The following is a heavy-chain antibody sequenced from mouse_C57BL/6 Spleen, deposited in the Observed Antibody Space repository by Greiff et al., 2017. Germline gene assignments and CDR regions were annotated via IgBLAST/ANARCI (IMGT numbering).Heavy chain of an antibody. J-gene: IGHJ2*01. CDR1: GYTFTSYW. Sequence: QVQLQQPGTELVKPGASVKLSCKASGYTFTSYWMHWVKQRPGQGLEWIGNINPSNGGTNYNEKFKSKATLTVDNSSSTAYMQLSSLTSEDSAVYYCARSPSSKALYFDYWGQGTTLTVSS. V-gene: IGHV1-53*01. CDR3: ARSPSSKALYFDY. CDR2: INPSNGGT.